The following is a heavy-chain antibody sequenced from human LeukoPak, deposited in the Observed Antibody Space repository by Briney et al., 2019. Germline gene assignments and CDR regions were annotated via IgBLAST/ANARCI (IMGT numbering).Heavy chain of an antibody. CDR3: ARAERGGYSGYDYGMDL. CDR2: ISYDGSKT. J-gene: IGHJ6*04. CDR1: GFTFSTYA. Sequence: GGSLRLSCAASGFTFSTYAMHWVRQAPGKGLEWVAVISYDGSKTYYADSVKGRFTISRDNSKNTLYLQMNSLRAEDTAVYYCARAERGGYSGYDYGMDLWGKGTTVTVSS. D-gene: IGHD5-12*01. V-gene: IGHV3-30*04.